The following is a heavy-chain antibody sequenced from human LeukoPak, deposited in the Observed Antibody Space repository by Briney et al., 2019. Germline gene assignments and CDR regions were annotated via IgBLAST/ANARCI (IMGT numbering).Heavy chain of an antibody. CDR2: INHSGST. V-gene: IGHV4-34*01. CDR3: ERGIELWSLDY. J-gene: IGHJ4*02. CDR1: GGSFSVYY. D-gene: IGHD5-18*01. Sequence: SETLSLTCAVYGGSFSVYYWSWIRQPPGKGLEWIGEINHSGSTNYNPSLKSRVTISVDTPKNQFSLKLSSVTAADTAVYYCERGIELWSLDYWGQGTLVTVSS.